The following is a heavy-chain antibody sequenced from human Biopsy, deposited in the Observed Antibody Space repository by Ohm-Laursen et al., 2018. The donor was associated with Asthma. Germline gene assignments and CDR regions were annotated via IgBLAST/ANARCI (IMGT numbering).Heavy chain of an antibody. CDR2: LIPVLGTA. J-gene: IGHJ6*02. CDR1: GDSLGSFINYA. Sequence: ESSVKVSCKASGDSLGSFINYAISWVRQAPRQGLEWMGGLIPVLGTADYAPMFEGRVTITADESTSTAYLELTSLRFEDTAVYYCARGYSGTDRIVYYYSGMEVWGQGTTVTASS. CDR3: ARGYSGTDRIVYYYSGMEV. V-gene: IGHV1-69*01. D-gene: IGHD5-12*01.